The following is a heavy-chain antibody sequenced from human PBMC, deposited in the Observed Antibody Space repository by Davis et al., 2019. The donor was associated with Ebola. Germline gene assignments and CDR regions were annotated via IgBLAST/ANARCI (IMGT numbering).Heavy chain of an antibody. Sequence: PSETLSLTCTVSGGSISSYYWSWIRQPPGKGLEWIGYIYYSGSTNYNPSLKSRVTISVDTSKNQFSLKLSSVTAADTAVYYCARLPRGDYGGPVGWFDPWGQGTLVTVSS. D-gene: IGHD4-17*01. CDR3: ARLPRGDYGGPVGWFDP. CDR1: GGSISSYY. CDR2: IYYSGST. V-gene: IGHV4-59*08. J-gene: IGHJ5*02.